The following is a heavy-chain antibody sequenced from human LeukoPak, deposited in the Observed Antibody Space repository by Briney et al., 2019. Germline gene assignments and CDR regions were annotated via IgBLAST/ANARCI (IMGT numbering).Heavy chain of an antibody. V-gene: IGHV4-30-4*08. CDR3: ARGHYDFWSGLNWFDP. D-gene: IGHD3-3*01. CDR1: GGSISSGDYY. Sequence: SETLSLTCTVSGGSISSGDYYWSWIRQPPGKGLEWIGYIYYSGSTYYNPSLKSRATISVDTSKNQFSLKLSSVTAADTAVYYCARGHYDFWSGLNWFDPWGQGTLVTVSS. J-gene: IGHJ5*02. CDR2: IYYSGST.